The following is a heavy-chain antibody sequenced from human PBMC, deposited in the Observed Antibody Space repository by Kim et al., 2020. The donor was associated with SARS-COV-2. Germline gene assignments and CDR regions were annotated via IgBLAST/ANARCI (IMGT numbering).Heavy chain of an antibody. V-gene: IGHV4-31*03. D-gene: IGHD3-9*01. J-gene: IGHJ4*02. Sequence: SETLSLTCTVSGGSISSGGYYWSWIRQHPGKGLEWIGYIYYSGSTYYNPSLKSRVTISVDTSKNQFSLKLSSVTAADTAVYYCARSQGDYDILTGYSDAHFDYWGQGTLVTVSS. CDR2: IYYSGST. CDR1: GGSISSGGYY. CDR3: ARSQGDYDILTGYSDAHFDY.